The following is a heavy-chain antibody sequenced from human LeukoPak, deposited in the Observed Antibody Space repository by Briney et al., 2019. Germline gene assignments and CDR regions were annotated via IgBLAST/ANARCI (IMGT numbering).Heavy chain of an antibody. CDR3: AKGRDSSGYYQRNTRLDY. J-gene: IGHJ4*02. CDR1: GFTFSSYS. CDR2: ISSSSSSYI. V-gene: IGHV3-21*04. D-gene: IGHD3-22*01. Sequence: GGSLRLSCAASGFTFSSYSMNWVRQAPGKGLEWVSSISSSSSSYIYYADSVKGRFTISRDNAKNSLYLQMNSLRAEDTAVYYCAKGRDSSGYYQRNTRLDYWGQGTLVTVSS.